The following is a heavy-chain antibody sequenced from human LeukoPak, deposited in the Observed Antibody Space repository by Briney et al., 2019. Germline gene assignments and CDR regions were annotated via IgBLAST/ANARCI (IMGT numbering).Heavy chain of an antibody. CDR1: GYSISSGYY. CDR3: ARGRPAAIAPFDY. D-gene: IGHD2-2*01. V-gene: IGHV4-38-2*02. Sequence: SSETLSLTSTVSGYSISSGYYWGWIRQPPGKGLEWIGSIYHSGSTYYNPSLKSRVTISVDTSKNQFSLKLSSVTAADTAVYYCARGRPAAIAPFDYWGQGTLVTVSS. CDR2: IYHSGST. J-gene: IGHJ4*02.